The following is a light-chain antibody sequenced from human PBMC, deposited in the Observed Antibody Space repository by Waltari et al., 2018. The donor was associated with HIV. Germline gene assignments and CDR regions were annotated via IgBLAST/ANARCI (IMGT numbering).Light chain of an antibody. CDR1: QDISNY. J-gene: IGKJ2*01. Sequence: DLQMTQSTPSLSASVGDSDTITCQASQDISNYLNWYQQKPGKAPKLLIYDASNLETGVPSRFSGSGSGTDFTFTISSLQPEDIATYYCQQYDNLPYTFGQGTKLEIK. V-gene: IGKV1-33*01. CDR2: DAS. CDR3: QQYDNLPYT.